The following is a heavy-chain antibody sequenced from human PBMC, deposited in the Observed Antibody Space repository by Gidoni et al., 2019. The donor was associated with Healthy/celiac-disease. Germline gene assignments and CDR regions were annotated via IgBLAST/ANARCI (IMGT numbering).Heavy chain of an antibody. CDR1: GGSFSGYY. V-gene: IGHV4-34*01. CDR3: ARSRFLRWFDP. D-gene: IGHD3-3*01. CDR2: INHSGST. Sequence: QVQLQQWGAGLLKPSETLSLTCAVYGGSFSGYYWSWIRQPPGKGLEWIGEINHSGSTNYNPSLKSRVTISVDTSKNQFSLKLSSVTAADTAVYYCARSRFLRWFDPWGQGTLVTVSS. J-gene: IGHJ5*02.